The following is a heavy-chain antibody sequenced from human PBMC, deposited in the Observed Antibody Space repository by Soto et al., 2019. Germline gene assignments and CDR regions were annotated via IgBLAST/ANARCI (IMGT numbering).Heavy chain of an antibody. CDR2: INHSGST. V-gene: IGHV4-34*01. CDR1: GGSFSGYY. Sequence: PSETLSLTCAVYGGSFSGYYWSWIRQPPGKGLEWFGEINHSGSTNYNPSLKSRVTISVDTSKNQFSLKLSSVTAADTAVYYCARGPYYDFWSGPLFGYYYGMDVWGQGTTVTVSS. J-gene: IGHJ6*02. CDR3: ARGPYYDFWSGPLFGYYYGMDV. D-gene: IGHD3-3*01.